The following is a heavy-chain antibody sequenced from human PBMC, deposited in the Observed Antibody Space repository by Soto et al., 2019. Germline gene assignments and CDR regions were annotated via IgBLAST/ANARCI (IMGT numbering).Heavy chain of an antibody. D-gene: IGHD3-3*01. CDR3: ARDLIITIFGVVTPYYFDY. CDR1: GGTFSSYA. Sequence: QVQLVQSGAEVKKPGSSVKVSCKASGGTFSSYAISWVRQAPGQGLEWMGGIIPIFGTANYAQKFQGRVTITADESTSTAYMDLSSLRSEDTAVYYCARDLIITIFGVVTPYYFDYWGQGTLVTVSS. V-gene: IGHV1-69*01. J-gene: IGHJ4*02. CDR2: IIPIFGTA.